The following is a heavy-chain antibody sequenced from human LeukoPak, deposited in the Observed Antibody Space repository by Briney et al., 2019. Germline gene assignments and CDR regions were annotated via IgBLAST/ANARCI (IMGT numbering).Heavy chain of an antibody. D-gene: IGHD2-2*01. V-gene: IGHV3-21*06. CDR1: GYTFTPYS. Sequence: NPGGSLRLSCAASGYTFTPYSMNWVRQAPGKGLEWVSSITSSSSYIYYADSVKGRFTISRDNAKNSLYLQMNSLRADDTAIYYCTRLSPEYQLLSWSAFDIWGQGTLVTVSS. CDR2: ITSSSSYI. J-gene: IGHJ3*02. CDR3: TRLSPEYQLLSWSAFDI.